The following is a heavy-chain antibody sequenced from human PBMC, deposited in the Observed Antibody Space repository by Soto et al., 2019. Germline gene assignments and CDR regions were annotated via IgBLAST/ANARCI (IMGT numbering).Heavy chain of an antibody. V-gene: IGHV1-69*01. CDR1: GGTFSSYA. D-gene: IGHD3-9*01. CDR3: VLVLRYFEVNGAFDI. J-gene: IGHJ3*02. Sequence: QVQLVQSGAEVKKPGSSVKVSCKASGGTFSSYAISCVRQAPGQGLEWMGGIIPIFGTANYAQKFQGRVTITAHESKSTAYMELSSLRSEDRAVYYCVLVLRYFEVNGAFDIWGQGTMVTVSS. CDR2: IIPIFGTA.